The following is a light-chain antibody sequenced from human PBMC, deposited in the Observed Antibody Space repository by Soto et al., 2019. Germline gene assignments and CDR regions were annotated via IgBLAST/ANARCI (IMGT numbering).Light chain of an antibody. J-gene: IGKJ5*01. V-gene: IGKV3-20*01. CDR3: QQYGSSPIT. Sequence: ENVLTQSPGTLSLSPGEGATLSCRASRGVSANYLAWYQQKPGQAPTLLIYGASIRAAGIPDRFSGSGSGTDFTLTISRLEPEDFAVYYCQQYGSSPITFGQGTRLEI. CDR1: RGVSANY. CDR2: GAS.